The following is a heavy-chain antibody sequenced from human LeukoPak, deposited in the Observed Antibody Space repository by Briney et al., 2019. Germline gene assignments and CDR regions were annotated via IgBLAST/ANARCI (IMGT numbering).Heavy chain of an antibody. D-gene: IGHD6-13*01. CDR1: GFTFSSYW. V-gene: IGHV3-7*01. CDR2: IKQDGSEK. CDR3: ARSPVAAAGTPEP. Sequence: GGSLRLSCAASGFTFSSYWMSWVRQAPGKGLEWVANIKQDGSEKYYVDSVKGRFTISRDNAKNSLYLQMNSLRAEDAAVYYCARSPVAAAGTPEPWGQGTLVTVSS. J-gene: IGHJ5*02.